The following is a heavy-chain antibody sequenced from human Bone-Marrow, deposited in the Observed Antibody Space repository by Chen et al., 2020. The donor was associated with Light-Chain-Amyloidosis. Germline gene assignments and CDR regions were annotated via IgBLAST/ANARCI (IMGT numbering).Heavy chain of an antibody. V-gene: IGHV3-23*04. J-gene: IGHJ4*02. D-gene: IGHD2-2*01. CDR3: AKDRCTSISCSDFDY. CDR2: ARGGDRPT. CDR1: GFTFSNYA. Sequence: VQLVESGGGLVQPGGSLRLSCVGSGFTFSNYAMTWVRQAPGKGVEWVSVARGGDRPTYYADTVRGRFTLYRDNSKTTLYLQMNSLGAEDPAVYYCAKDRCTSISCSDFDYWGQGTLVTVSS.